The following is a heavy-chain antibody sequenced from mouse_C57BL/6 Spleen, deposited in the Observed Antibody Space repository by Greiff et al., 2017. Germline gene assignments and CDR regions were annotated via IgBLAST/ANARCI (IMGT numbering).Heavy chain of an antibody. CDR1: GYTFTDYY. D-gene: IGHD2-4*01. Sequence: VQLQQSGPELVKPGASVKISCKASGYTFTDYYMNWVKQSHGKSLEWIGDINPNNGGTSYNQKFKGKATLTVDKSSSTAYMELRSLTSEDSAVYYCARERLRRSYYAMDYWGQGTSVTVSS. J-gene: IGHJ4*01. V-gene: IGHV1-26*01. CDR3: ARERLRRSYYAMDY. CDR2: INPNNGGT.